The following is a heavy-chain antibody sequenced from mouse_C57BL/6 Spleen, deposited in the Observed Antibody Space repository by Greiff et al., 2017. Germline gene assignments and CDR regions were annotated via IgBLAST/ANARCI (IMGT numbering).Heavy chain of an antibody. CDR1: GFSLTSYG. CDR2: IWSGGST. V-gene: IGHV2-2*01. Sequence: VQLQQSGPGLVQPSQSLSITCTVSGFSLTSYGVHWVRQSPGKGLEWLGVIWSGGSTDYTAAFISRLSISKDNSKSQVFFKMNSLQADDTAIYYCAREGTYDYGYFDVWGTGTPVTVSS. J-gene: IGHJ1*03. D-gene: IGHD2-3*01. CDR3: AREGTYDYGYFDV.